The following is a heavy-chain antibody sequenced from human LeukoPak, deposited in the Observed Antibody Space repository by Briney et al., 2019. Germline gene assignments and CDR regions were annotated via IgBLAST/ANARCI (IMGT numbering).Heavy chain of an antibody. V-gene: IGHV3-30*03. J-gene: IGHJ3*02. Sequence: PGRSLRLSCAASGFTFSSYGMHWVRQAPGKGLEWVAVISYDGSIEYYADSVKGRFSISGDNSKNTLYLQMNSLRAEDTAVYFCARERQDTILHSGAFDIWGQGTMVTVSS. CDR2: ISYDGSIE. CDR1: GFTFSSYG. CDR3: ARERQDTILHSGAFDI. D-gene: IGHD2-21*01.